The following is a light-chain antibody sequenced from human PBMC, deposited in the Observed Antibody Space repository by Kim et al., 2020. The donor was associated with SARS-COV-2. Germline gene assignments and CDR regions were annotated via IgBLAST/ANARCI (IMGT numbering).Light chain of an antibody. J-gene: IGKJ1*01. CDR2: LGS. CDR1: QSLLHSNGYNY. CDR3: MQPLQAPWT. Sequence: DIVMTQSPLSLPVTPGEPASISCRSSQSLLHSNGYNYLDWYLQKPGQSPQLLIYLGSNRASGVPDRFSVSGSGTDFTLKISRVEAEDVGVYYCMQPLQAPWTFGQGTKVDIK. V-gene: IGKV2-28*01.